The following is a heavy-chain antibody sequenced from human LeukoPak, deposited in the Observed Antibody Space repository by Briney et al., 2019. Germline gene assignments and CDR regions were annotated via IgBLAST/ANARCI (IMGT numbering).Heavy chain of an antibody. CDR2: IYYSGST. V-gene: IGHV4-31*03. Sequence: SETLSLTCTVSGGSISSGGYYWSWIRQHPGKGLEWIGYIYYSGSTYYNPSLKSRVTISVDTSKNQFSLKLSSVTAADTAVYYCASHLYYYDSSGYAAYAFDIWGQGTMVTVSS. CDR1: GGSISSGGYY. J-gene: IGHJ3*02. D-gene: IGHD3-22*01. CDR3: ASHLYYYDSSGYAAYAFDI.